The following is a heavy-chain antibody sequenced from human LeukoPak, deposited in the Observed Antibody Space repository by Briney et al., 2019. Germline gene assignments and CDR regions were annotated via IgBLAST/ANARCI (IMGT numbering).Heavy chain of an antibody. CDR1: GGSISSSSYY. J-gene: IGHJ4*02. Sequence: PSETLSLTCTVSGGSISSSSYYWGWIRQPPGKGLEWIGTIYYSGNTYYNPSLKSRVTISVDTSKNQFSLKLSSVTAADTAVYYCARLNRITLNRGNIDYWGQGTLVTVSS. D-gene: IGHD3-10*01. CDR3: ARLNRITLNRGNIDY. V-gene: IGHV4-39*01. CDR2: IYYSGNT.